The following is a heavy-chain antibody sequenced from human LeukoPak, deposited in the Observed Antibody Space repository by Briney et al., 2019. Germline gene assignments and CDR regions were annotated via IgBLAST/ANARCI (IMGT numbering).Heavy chain of an antibody. J-gene: IGHJ4*02. CDR2: IKEDGSET. Sequence: GGSLRLFCAASGFTFSSYSMNWVRQAPGKGLECLANIKEDGSETYYADSVKGRFTISRDNPKNLLFLQINSLRVEDTAVYYCARETPRRGETRDGYRWGQGTVVTVSS. CDR1: GFTFSSYS. D-gene: IGHD5-24*01. V-gene: IGHV3-7*01. CDR3: ARETPRRGETRDGYR.